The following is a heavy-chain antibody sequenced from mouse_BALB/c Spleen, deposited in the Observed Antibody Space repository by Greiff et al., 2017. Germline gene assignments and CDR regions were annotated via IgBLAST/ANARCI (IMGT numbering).Heavy chain of an antibody. V-gene: IGHV5-12-2*01. D-gene: IGHD2-4*01. Sequence: EVMLVESGGGLVQPGGSLKLSCAASGFTFSSYTMSWVRQTPEKRLEWVAYISNGGGSTYYPDTVKGRFTISRDNAKNTLYLQMSSLKSEDTAMYYCARPPSTMITTGFAYWGQGTLVTVSA. CDR3: ARPPSTMITTGFAY. J-gene: IGHJ3*01. CDR1: GFTFSSYT. CDR2: ISNGGGST.